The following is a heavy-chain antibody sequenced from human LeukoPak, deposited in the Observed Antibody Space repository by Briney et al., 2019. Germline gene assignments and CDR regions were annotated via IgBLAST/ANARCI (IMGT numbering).Heavy chain of an antibody. Sequence: PGGSLRLSCAASGSTFSSYAMSWVRQAPGKGLEWVSAISGSGGSTYYADSVKGRFTISRDNSKNTLYLQMNSLRAEDTAVYYCAKIPAAMLQYYYYMDVWGKGTTVTVSS. J-gene: IGHJ6*03. CDR2: ISGSGGST. CDR1: GSTFSSYA. D-gene: IGHD2-2*01. CDR3: AKIPAAMLQYYYYMDV. V-gene: IGHV3-23*01.